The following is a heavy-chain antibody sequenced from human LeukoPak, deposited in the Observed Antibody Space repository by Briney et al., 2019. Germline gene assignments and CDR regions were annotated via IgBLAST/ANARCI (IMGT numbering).Heavy chain of an antibody. D-gene: IGHD2-2*01. J-gene: IGHJ4*02. V-gene: IGHV3-23*01. CDR3: ARDLGSGDIVVVPAVPFDY. Sequence: GGSLRLSCAASGFTFSRYAMSWVRQAPGKGLEWVSGTSDSGGRTYYADSVNGRFTISRDNSKNTLYLQMNSLRAEDTAVYYCARDLGSGDIVVVPAVPFDYWGQGTLVTVSS. CDR1: GFTFSRYA. CDR2: TSDSGGRT.